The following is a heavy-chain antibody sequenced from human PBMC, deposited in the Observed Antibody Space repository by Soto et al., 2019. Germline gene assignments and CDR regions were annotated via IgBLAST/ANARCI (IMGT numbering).Heavy chain of an antibody. V-gene: IGHV1-18*01. CDR2: ISAYNGNT. J-gene: IGHJ4*02. D-gene: IGHD3-22*01. CDR3: AREIPSDYYDSSGYYFDY. Sequence: ASVKVSCKAYGYTFTSYGISWVRQAPGQWLEWMGWISAYNGNTNYAQKLQGRVTMTTDTSTSTAYMELRSLRSDDTAVYYCAREIPSDYYDSSGYYFDYWGQGTLVTSPQ. CDR1: GYTFTSYG.